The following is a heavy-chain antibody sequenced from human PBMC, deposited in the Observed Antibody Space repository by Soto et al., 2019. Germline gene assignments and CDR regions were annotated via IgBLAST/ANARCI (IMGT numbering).Heavy chain of an antibody. CDR3: ARSEKVYSSSPAGWFDP. V-gene: IGHV4-34*01. J-gene: IGHJ5*02. D-gene: IGHD6-13*01. CDR1: GGSFSGYY. Sequence: SQTLSLTCAVYGGSFSGYYWTWIRQPPGTGLEWIGEINHSGSTNYNPSLKSRVTISVDTSKNQFSLKLTSVTAADTAVYYCARSEKVYSSSPAGWFDPWGQGTLVTVSS. CDR2: INHSGST.